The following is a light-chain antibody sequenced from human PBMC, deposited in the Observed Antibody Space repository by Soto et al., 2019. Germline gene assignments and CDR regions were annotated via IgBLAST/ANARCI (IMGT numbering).Light chain of an antibody. J-gene: IGKJ4*01. CDR2: DTS. Sequence: DIQVTQSPSSVSASVGDRVTITCRASQDITSWAVWFQQKAGKAPKLLIYDTSILQGGVSFSFSGSGSGTDFTLSINSLRPEDFGVYYCQQANWFPLTFGGGTRVEIK. V-gene: IGKV1-12*01. CDR1: QDITSW. CDR3: QQANWFPLT.